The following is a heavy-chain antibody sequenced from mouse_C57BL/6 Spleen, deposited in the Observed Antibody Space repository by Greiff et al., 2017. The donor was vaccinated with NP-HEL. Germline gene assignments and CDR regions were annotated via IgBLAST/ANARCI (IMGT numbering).Heavy chain of an antibody. CDR3: TRRTVVYFDY. Sequence: QVQLQQPGAELVRPGASVTLSCKASGYTFTDYEMHWVKQTPVHGLEWIGAIDPETGGTAYNQKFKGKAILTADKSSSTAYMELRSLTSEDSAVYYCTRRTVVYFDYWGQGTTLTVSS. V-gene: IGHV1-15*01. J-gene: IGHJ2*01. D-gene: IGHD1-1*01. CDR1: GYTFTDYE. CDR2: IDPETGGT.